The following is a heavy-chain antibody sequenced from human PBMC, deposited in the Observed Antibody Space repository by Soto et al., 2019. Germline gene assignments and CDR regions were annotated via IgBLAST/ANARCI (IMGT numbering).Heavy chain of an antibody. CDR3: ARGPPYRSPDY. V-gene: IGHV3-74*01. CDR2: INSDGSTT. Sequence: EVQLVDSGGGLVQPGGSLRLSCAASGFTFSSYWMHWVRQAPGKGLVWVSRINSDGSTTSYAASVKGRFTISRANAKNTLYLPMNRLRAEDTAVDYFARGPPYRSPDYWGQGTLVTVSS. CDR1: GFTFSSYW. J-gene: IGHJ4*02. D-gene: IGHD6-13*01.